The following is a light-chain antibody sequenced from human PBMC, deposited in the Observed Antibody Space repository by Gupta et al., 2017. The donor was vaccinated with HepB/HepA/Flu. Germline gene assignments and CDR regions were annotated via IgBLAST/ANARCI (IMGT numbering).Light chain of an antibody. CDR1: SSDVGPYNY. Sequence: QSSLTQPASVSGSPGQSSPRSCSRLSSDVGPYNYVSWYQHHPGKAPKPMIYDVSNRPSGVSNRFSGSKSGNTASLTISGLQAEDEADYYCSSYTSSSTHGVFGGGTKLTVL. J-gene: IGLJ2*01. V-gene: IGLV2-14*03. CDR3: SSYTSSSTHGV. CDR2: DVS.